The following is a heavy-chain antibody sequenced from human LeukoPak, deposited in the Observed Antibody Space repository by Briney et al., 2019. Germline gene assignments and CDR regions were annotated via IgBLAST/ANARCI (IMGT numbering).Heavy chain of an antibody. CDR2: ISYDGSNK. J-gene: IGHJ4*02. CDR1: GFTFSSYA. V-gene: IGHV3-30-3*01. D-gene: IGHD3-10*01. CDR3: ARDSAWKLWLGELLIDY. Sequence: HPGGSLRLSCAASGFTFSSYAMHWDRQAPGKGLEWVAVISYDGSNKYYADSVKGRFTISRDNSKNTLYLQMNSLRAEDTAVYYCARDSAWKLWLGELLIDYWGQGTLVTVSS.